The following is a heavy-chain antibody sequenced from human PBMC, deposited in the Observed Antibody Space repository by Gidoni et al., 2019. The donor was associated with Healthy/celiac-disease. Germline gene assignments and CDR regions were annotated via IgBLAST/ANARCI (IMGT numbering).Heavy chain of an antibody. CDR3: ARGGYYGSGRGEDFDY. V-gene: IGHV4-30-4*01. J-gene: IGHJ4*02. Sequence: QVQLQESGPGRVKPSQTLSLTCTVSGGPISSGDYCWSWIRQPPGNGREWLGYIVDSGHTYNNPSIKNRVTISVDTSNTQFSLKRSSVAAADTAVYYCARGGYYGSGRGEDFDYWGQGTLVTVSS. D-gene: IGHD3-10*01. CDR1: GGPISSGDYC. CDR2: IVDSGHT.